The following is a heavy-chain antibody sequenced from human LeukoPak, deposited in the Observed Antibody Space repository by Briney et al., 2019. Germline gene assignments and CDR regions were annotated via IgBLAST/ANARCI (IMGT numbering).Heavy chain of an antibody. D-gene: IGHD4-11*01. J-gene: IGHJ3*02. V-gene: IGHV3-30-3*01. CDR2: ISYDGSNK. CDR3: ARPTMTTHDAFDI. Sequence: GGSLRLSCAASGFTFSSYAMHWVRQAPGKGLEWVAVISYDGSNKYYADSVKGRFTISRDNSKNTLYLQMNSLRAEDTAVYYCARPTMTTHDAFDIWGQGTMVTVSS. CDR1: GFTFSSYA.